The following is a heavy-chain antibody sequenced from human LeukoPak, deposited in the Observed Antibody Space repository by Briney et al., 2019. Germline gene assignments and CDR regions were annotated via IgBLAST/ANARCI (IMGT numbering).Heavy chain of an antibody. CDR1: GGSISSYY. Sequence: KTSETLSLTCTVSGGSISSYYWSWMRQPPGKGLEWIGYIYYSGSTNYNPSLKSRVTISVDKSKNQFSLKLSSVTAADTAVYYCAGNYYDSSGPFSWSQGTLVTVSS. J-gene: IGHJ4*02. CDR2: IYYSGST. V-gene: IGHV4-59*01. D-gene: IGHD3-22*01. CDR3: AGNYYDSSGPFS.